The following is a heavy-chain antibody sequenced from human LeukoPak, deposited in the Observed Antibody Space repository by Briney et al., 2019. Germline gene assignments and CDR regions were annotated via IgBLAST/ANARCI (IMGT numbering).Heavy chain of an antibody. J-gene: IGHJ3*02. CDR1: GYTLTELS. CDR3: ATGNVEMATMGDAFDI. CDR2: FDPEDGET. V-gene: IGHV1-24*01. D-gene: IGHD5-24*01. Sequence: ASVKVSCKVSGYTLTELSMHWVRQAPGKGLEWMGGFDPEDGETIYAQKFQGRVTMTEDTSTDTAYMELSSLRSEDTAVYYCATGNVEMATMGDAFDIWGQGTMVTVSS.